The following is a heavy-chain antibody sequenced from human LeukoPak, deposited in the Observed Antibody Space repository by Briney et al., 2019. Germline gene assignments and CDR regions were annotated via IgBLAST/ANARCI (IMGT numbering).Heavy chain of an antibody. V-gene: IGHV1-69*13. Sequence: GASVKVSCKASGGTFSSYAISWVRQAPGQGLEWMGGIIPIFGTANYAQKFQGRVTITADESTSTAHMELSSLRSEDTAVYYCARGARDFWSGYHQAPFDYWGQGTLVTVSS. D-gene: IGHD3-3*01. CDR1: GGTFSSYA. CDR2: IIPIFGTA. J-gene: IGHJ4*02. CDR3: ARGARDFWSGYHQAPFDY.